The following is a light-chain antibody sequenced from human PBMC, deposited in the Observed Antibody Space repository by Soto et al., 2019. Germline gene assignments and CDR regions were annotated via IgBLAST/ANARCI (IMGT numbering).Light chain of an antibody. V-gene: IGKV3-11*01. CDR1: QNVSTY. Sequence: EIVLTQSPATLSLSPGERVTLSCRASQNVSTYLAWYQQKPGQAPRLLIYDASDRATGIPARFSGSGSGTDFTITISSLEPEDFAVYYCQQRTYWLIFGPGTKVDIK. J-gene: IGKJ3*01. CDR2: DAS. CDR3: QQRTYWLI.